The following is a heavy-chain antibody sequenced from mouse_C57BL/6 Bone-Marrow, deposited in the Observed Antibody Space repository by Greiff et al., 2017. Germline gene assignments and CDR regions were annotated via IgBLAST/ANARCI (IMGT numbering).Heavy chain of an antibody. CDR2: IWSGGST. Sequence: VQRVESGPGLVQPSQSLSITCTVSGFSLTSYGVHWVRQSPGKGLEWLGVIWSGGSTDYNAAFISRLSLSKENSKSQVFFKMSSLQADDTAIYYCARRDCWFAYWGQGTLVTVSA. D-gene: IGHD3-3*01. CDR1: GFSLTSYG. CDR3: ARRDCWFAY. V-gene: IGHV2-2*01. J-gene: IGHJ3*01.